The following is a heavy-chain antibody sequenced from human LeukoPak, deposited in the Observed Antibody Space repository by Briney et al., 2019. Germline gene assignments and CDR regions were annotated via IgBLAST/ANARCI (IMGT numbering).Heavy chain of an antibody. CDR1: GCSISSYY. CDR2: IYYSGST. J-gene: IGHJ4*02. V-gene: IGHV4-59*01. Sequence: SETLSLTCTVSGCSISSYYWIWIRQPPGKGLEWIGYIYYSGSTNYNPYLKSRVPISVDTSKTQFYLKLSSVTAADTAVYYCARRSSGSGGDFDYWGQGTLVTVSS. D-gene: IGHD3-10*01. CDR3: ARRSSGSGGDFDY.